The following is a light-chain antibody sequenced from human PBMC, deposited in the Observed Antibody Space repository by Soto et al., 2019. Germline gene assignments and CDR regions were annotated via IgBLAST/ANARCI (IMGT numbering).Light chain of an antibody. CDR3: QQYGSSPRT. CDR1: QSVSSNY. Sequence: EIVLTQSPATLSLSPGERGTLSCRASQSVSSNYLAWYQQKPGQAPRLLIYGASTRATGIPDRFSGSGSGTDFILTISRLEPEDFVVYFCQQYGSSPRTFGGGTKVDIK. CDR2: GAS. V-gene: IGKV3-20*01. J-gene: IGKJ4*01.